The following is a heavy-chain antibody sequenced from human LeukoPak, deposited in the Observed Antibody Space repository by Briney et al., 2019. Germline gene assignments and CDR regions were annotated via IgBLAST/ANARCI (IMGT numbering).Heavy chain of an antibody. D-gene: IGHD1-7*01. Sequence: PSETLSLTCTVSGYSISSGYYWGWIRQPPGKGLEWIGSIYHSGSTYYNPSLKRRVTISVDTSKNQFSLKLSSVTAADTAVYYCARVDPGTFPYYFDYWGQGTLVTVSS. CDR1: GYSISSGYY. CDR2: IYHSGST. V-gene: IGHV4-38-2*02. J-gene: IGHJ4*02. CDR3: ARVDPGTFPYYFDY.